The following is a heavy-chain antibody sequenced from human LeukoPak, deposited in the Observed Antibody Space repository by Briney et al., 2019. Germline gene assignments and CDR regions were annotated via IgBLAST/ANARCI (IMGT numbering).Heavy chain of an antibody. V-gene: IGHV3-23*01. CDR3: ARGKGDTGGSFDY. J-gene: IGHJ4*01. D-gene: IGHD3-16*01. CDR1: GFTFSNYA. Sequence: PGGSLRLSCAASGFTFSNYAMSWVRQAPGKGLEWVSAISGRGGGTYYADPVRGWFTISRDNSKNTLYMQMNSLRAEETAVYYCARGKGDTGGSFDYWGQGTLVTASS. CDR2: ISGRGGGT.